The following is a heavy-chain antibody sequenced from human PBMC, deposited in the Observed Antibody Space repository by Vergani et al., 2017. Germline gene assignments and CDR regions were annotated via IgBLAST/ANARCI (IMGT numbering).Heavy chain of an antibody. CDR3: ARVRRYDFWSGYYIRPTTEDYYYYMDV. J-gene: IGHJ6*03. D-gene: IGHD3-3*01. Sequence: QVQLQQWGAGLLKPSETLSLTCAVYGGSFSGYYWSWIRQPPGKGLEWIGEINNSGSTNYNPSLKSRVTISVDTSKNQFSLKLSSVTAAATAVYYCARVRRYDFWSGYYIRPTTEDYYYYMDVWGKGTTVTVSS. CDR2: INNSGST. V-gene: IGHV4-34*01. CDR1: GGSFSGYY.